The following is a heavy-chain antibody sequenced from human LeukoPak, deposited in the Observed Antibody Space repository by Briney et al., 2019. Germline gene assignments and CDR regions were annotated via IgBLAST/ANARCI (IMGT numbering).Heavy chain of an antibody. V-gene: IGHV3-23*01. CDR3: ATYRRGYYDSSDYYYFDY. CDR2: ISDSGGST. D-gene: IGHD3-22*01. Sequence: PGGSLRLSCAASGFTFSSYWMNWIRQAPGKGLEWVSGISDSGGSTYYADSVKGRFTISRDNSKNTLYLQMNSLRAEDTAVYYCATYRRGYYDSSDYYYFDYWGQGTLVTVSS. CDR1: GFTFSSYW. J-gene: IGHJ4*02.